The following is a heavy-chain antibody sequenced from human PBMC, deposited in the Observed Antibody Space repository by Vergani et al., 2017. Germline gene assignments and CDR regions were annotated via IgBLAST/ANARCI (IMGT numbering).Heavy chain of an antibody. V-gene: IGHV3-9*01. CDR2: ISWNSGSI. J-gene: IGHJ4*02. D-gene: IGHD6-19*01. Sequence: EVQLVESGGGLVQPGRSLRLSCAASGFTFDDYAMHWVRQAPGKGLVWVSGISWNSGSIGYADSVKGRFTISRDNAKNSLYLQMNSLRAEDTALYYCAKGLGYSSGWGLDYWGQGTLVTVSS. CDR3: AKGLGYSSGWGLDY. CDR1: GFTFDDYA.